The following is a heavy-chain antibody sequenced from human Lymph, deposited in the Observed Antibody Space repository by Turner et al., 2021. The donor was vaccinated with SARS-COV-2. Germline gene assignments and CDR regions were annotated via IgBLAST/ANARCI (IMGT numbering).Heavy chain of an antibody. CDR1: VGPISSYY. J-gene: IGHJ6*02. D-gene: IGHD2-21*02. CDR3: ARENCGGDCYPDDYYGMDV. CDR2: IYYRGST. Sequence: QVQLQESGPGLVKPSETLSRTCTASVGPISSYYWSWLRQPPGKGLEWIAYIYYRGSTNYNPSLKSRVTISVDTSKNQFSLKLSSVTAADTAMYYCARENCGGDCYPDDYYGMDVWGQGTTVTVSS. V-gene: IGHV4-59*01.